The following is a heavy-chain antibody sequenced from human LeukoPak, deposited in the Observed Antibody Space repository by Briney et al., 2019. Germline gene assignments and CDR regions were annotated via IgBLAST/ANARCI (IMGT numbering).Heavy chain of an antibody. D-gene: IGHD2-15*01. CDR2: ISSSSYI. Sequence: PGGSLRLSCAASGFTFSSYSMNWVRQAPGKGLEWVSSISSSSYIYYADSVKGRFTISRDNAKNSLYLQMNSLRAEDTAVYYCARVHQYCSGGSCYLDAFDIWGQGTMVTVSS. CDR3: ARVHQYCSGGSCYLDAFDI. V-gene: IGHV3-21*01. J-gene: IGHJ3*02. CDR1: GFTFSSYS.